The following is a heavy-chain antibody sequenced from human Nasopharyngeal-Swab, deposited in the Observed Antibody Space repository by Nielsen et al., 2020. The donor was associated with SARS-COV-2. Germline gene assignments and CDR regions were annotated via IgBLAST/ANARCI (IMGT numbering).Heavy chain of an antibody. CDR3: AKWCSSVIAWFDP. V-gene: IGHV3-23*01. J-gene: IGHJ5*02. CDR2: FCGSGGRT. D-gene: IGHD6-6*01. CDR1: GFTFSSYA. Sequence: GGALKISCAGSGFTFSSYAMSWVRQAPGKGLEWVSAFCGSGGRTDNAESVKCPFTISRDNSQNTLYLQMNSLRAEDTTVYYCAKWCSSVIAWFDPWGQGTLVTVSS.